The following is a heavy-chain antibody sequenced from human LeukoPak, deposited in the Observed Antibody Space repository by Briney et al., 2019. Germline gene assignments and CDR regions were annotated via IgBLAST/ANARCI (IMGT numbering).Heavy chain of an antibody. CDR2: IHPADSDV. Sequence: GESLKISCKGSGYTFSAYWIGWVRQMPGKGLEWMGIIHPADSDVRYSPSLQGQVTISADKSISTAYLQWSSLKASDTAMYYCARPRGYYDFWSGYDAFDIWGQGTTVTVSS. J-gene: IGHJ3*02. D-gene: IGHD3-3*01. V-gene: IGHV5-51*01. CDR3: ARPRGYYDFWSGYDAFDI. CDR1: GYTFSAYW.